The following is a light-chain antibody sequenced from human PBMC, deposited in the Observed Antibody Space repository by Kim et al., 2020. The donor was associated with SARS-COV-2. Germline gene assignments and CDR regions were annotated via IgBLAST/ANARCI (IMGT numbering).Light chain of an antibody. CDR1: HSVSRYI. V-gene: IGKV3-20*01. CDR2: WAT. CDR3: QQYSSSPAT. J-gene: IGKJ1*01. Sequence: SPGDTATPSRRARHSVSRYILTWYPEKPGQAPRLPIFWATIRTTGIPDRLSGSGSGTDFTLTITRLEPEDFAVYYCQQYSSSPATFGQGTKVDIK.